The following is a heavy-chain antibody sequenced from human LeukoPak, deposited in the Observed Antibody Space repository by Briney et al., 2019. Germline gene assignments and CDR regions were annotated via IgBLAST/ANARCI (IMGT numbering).Heavy chain of an antibody. CDR3: ARGGPDIVVVPAALYYYYMDV. Sequence: PSKTLSLTCAVYGGSFSGYYWSWIRQPPGKGLEWIGEINHMESTNYNPSLKSRVTISVDTSKNQFSLKLSSVTAADTAVYYCARGGPDIVVVPAALYYYYMDVWGKGTTVTVSS. CDR1: GGSFSGYY. D-gene: IGHD2-2*01. J-gene: IGHJ6*03. CDR2: INHMEST. V-gene: IGHV4-34*01.